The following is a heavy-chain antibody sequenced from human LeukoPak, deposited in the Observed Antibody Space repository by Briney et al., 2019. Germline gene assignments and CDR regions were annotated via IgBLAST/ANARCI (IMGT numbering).Heavy chain of an antibody. CDR3: ASGIQLCLTSDY. V-gene: IGHV4-39*01. CDR1: GGSTSSSSYY. J-gene: IGHJ4*02. Sequence: KASETLSLTCTVSGGSTSSSSYYWGWIRQPPGKGLEWIGSIYYSGSTYYNPSLKSRVTISVDTSKNQFSLKLSSVTAADTAVYYCASGIQLCLTSDYWGQGTLVTVSS. CDR2: IYYSGST. D-gene: IGHD5-18*01.